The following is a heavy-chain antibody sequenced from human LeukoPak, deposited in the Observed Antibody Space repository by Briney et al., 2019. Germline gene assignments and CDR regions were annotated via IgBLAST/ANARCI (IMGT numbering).Heavy chain of an antibody. CDR2: ISASGGST. D-gene: IGHD2-2*01. J-gene: IGHJ6*02. CDR1: GFTFSSSA. Sequence: GGSLRLSCAASGFTFSSSAMSWVRQVPGKGLEWVSGISASGGSTYYADSVRGRFTISRDNSKNTLYLQMNSLRAEDTAVYYCARDQRRYCSSTSCSIFGMDVWGQGTTVTVSS. CDR3: ARDQRRYCSSTSCSIFGMDV. V-gene: IGHV3-23*01.